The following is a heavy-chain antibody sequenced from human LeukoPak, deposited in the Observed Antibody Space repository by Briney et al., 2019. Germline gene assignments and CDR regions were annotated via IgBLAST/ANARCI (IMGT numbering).Heavy chain of an antibody. CDR2: IYTSGST. Sequence: SETLSLTCTVSGGSISSYYWSWIRQPAGKGLEWIGRIYTSGSTNYNPSLKSRVTMSVDTSKNQFSLKLSSVTAADTAVYYCARDQDSSSWYSREYYFDYWGQGTLVTVSS. CDR3: ARDQDSSSWYSREYYFDY. D-gene: IGHD6-13*01. J-gene: IGHJ4*02. CDR1: GGSISSYY. V-gene: IGHV4-4*07.